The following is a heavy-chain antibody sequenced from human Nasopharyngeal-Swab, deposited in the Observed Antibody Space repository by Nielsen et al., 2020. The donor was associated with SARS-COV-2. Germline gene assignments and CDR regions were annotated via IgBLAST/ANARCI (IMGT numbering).Heavy chain of an antibody. V-gene: IGHV3-30-3*01. CDR2: ISYDGSNK. CDR3: ARDIGGMFDY. CDR1: GFTFSSYA. J-gene: IGHJ4*02. D-gene: IGHD3-16*01. Sequence: GESLKISRAASGFTFSSYAMHWVRQAPGKGLEWVAVISYDGSNKYYADSVKGRFTISRDNSKNTLYLQMNSLRAEDTAVYYCARDIGGMFDYWGQGTLVTVSS.